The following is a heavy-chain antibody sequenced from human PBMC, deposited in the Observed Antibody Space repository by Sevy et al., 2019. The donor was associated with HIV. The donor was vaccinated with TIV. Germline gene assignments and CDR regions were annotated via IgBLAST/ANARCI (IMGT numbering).Heavy chain of an antibody. V-gene: IGHV4-30-2*01. Sequence: SESLSLTCAVSGGSISSGGYSWSWIRQPPGKGLEWIGYIYHSGSTYYNPSLKSRVTISVDRSKNQFSLKLSSVTAADTALYYCAREYVPVDTTMVGAFDIWGQGTMVTVSS. J-gene: IGHJ3*02. CDR2: IYHSGST. CDR3: AREYVPVDTTMVGAFDI. D-gene: IGHD5-18*01. CDR1: GGSISSGGYS.